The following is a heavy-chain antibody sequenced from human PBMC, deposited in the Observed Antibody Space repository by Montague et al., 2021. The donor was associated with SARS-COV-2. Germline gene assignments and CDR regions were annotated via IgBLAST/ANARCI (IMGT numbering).Heavy chain of an antibody. CDR1: GGSFTGYY. Sequence: SETLSLTCAVSGGSFTGYYWTWIRQPPGKGLEWIGEINHSGSTKXXPALKSRFSISVDTSKNQFSLKLTSVTAADTAMFYCARGTPHNNTGRFSASYWFDFWGQGTLVTVSS. V-gene: IGHV4-34*01. CDR3: ARGTPHNNTGRFSASYWFDF. D-gene: IGHD1-26*01. CDR2: INHSGST. J-gene: IGHJ5*01.